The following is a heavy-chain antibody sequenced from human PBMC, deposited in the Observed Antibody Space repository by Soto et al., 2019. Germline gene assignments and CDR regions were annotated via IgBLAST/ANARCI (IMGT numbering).Heavy chain of an antibody. D-gene: IGHD4-4*01. CDR2: IIPIFGTA. V-gene: IGHV1-69*12. J-gene: IGHJ4*02. Sequence: QVQLVQCGAEVKKPGSSVKVSCKASGGTFSSCAISWVRQAPGQGLEWMGGIIPIFGTANYAQKFQGRVTITADESTSTAYMELSSLRSEDTAVYYCARESYSNNHFDYWGQGTLVTVSS. CDR3: ARESYSNNHFDY. CDR1: GGTFSSCA.